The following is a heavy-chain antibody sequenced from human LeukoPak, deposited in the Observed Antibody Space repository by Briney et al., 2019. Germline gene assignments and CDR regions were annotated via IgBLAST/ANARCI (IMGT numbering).Heavy chain of an antibody. CDR1: GYSISSGYY. V-gene: IGHV4-38-2*02. D-gene: IGHD3-10*01. CDR3: ARDRVRGTITYAGFDP. Sequence: PSETLSLTCSVSGYSISSGYYWGWIRQPPGKGLEWIGYIFYSGSTYYNPSPKSRVTISIDTSKNQFSLKLSSVTAADTAVYYCARDRVRGTITYAGFDPWGQGTLVTVSS. CDR2: IFYSGST. J-gene: IGHJ5*02.